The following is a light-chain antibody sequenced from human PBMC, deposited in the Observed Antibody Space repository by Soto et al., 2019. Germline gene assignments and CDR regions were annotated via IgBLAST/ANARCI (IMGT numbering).Light chain of an antibody. Sequence: DIVMTQSPASLAVSLGERATINCKSSQSVLYSSNNKNYLAWYQQKPGQPPKLLIYWASTRESGVPDRFSGSGSGTDFTLTISSLQAEDVAVYYCQQYYSTLRTFGQGTKLDIK. CDR2: WAS. CDR3: QQYYSTLRT. J-gene: IGKJ1*01. CDR1: QSVLYSSNNKNY. V-gene: IGKV4-1*01.